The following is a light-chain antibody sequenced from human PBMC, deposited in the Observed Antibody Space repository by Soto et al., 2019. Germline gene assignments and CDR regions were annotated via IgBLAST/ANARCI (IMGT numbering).Light chain of an antibody. J-gene: IGKJ1*01. Sequence: DIQMSQAPYTLSASVGESVTITCRASQSISSRLAWYQQKPGKAPKLLIYKASSLERGGPSRFSGSGSGTEFTLTISSLQPDDFATDYCQQYNSYPWTFSQGTKVDSK. CDR1: QSISSR. V-gene: IGKV1-5*03. CDR3: QQYNSYPWT. CDR2: KAS.